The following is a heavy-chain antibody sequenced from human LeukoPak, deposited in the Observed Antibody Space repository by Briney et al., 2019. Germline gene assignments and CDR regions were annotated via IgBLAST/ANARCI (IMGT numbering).Heavy chain of an antibody. CDR1: GGSISSGSYY. Sequence: SQTLSLTCTVSGGSISSGSYYWSWIRQPAGKGLEWIGRIYTSGSTNYNPSLKSRVTISVDTSKNQFSLKLSSVTAADTAVYYCASQIGADAFDIWGQGTMVTVSS. V-gene: IGHV4-61*02. CDR3: ASQIGADAFDI. D-gene: IGHD2-21*01. J-gene: IGHJ3*02. CDR2: IYTSGST.